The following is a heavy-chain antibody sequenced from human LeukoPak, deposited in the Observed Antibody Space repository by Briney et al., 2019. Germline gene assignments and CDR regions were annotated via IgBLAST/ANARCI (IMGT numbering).Heavy chain of an antibody. Sequence: KFQGRVTITRDTSASTAYMELSSLRSEDTAVYYCARGGEGWQQPGDWGQGTLVTVSS. J-gene: IGHJ4*02. D-gene: IGHD4-23*01. CDR3: ARGGEGWQQPGD. V-gene: IGHV1-3*01.